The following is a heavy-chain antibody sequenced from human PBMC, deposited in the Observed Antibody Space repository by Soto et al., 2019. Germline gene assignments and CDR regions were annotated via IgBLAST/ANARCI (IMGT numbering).Heavy chain of an antibody. J-gene: IGHJ6*02. D-gene: IGHD3-10*01. CDR3: ARVVRSRLKWAPYYYYGMDV. CDR1: GGSFSGYY. Sequence: PSETLSLTCAVYGGSFSGYYWSWIRQPPGKGLEWIGEINHSGSTNYNPFLKSRVTISVDTSKNQFSLKLSSVTAADTAVYYCARVVRSRLKWAPYYYYGMDVWGQGTTVTVSS. V-gene: IGHV4-34*01. CDR2: INHSGST.